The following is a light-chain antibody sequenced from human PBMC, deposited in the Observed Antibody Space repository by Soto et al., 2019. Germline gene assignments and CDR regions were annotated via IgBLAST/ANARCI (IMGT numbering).Light chain of an antibody. J-gene: IGLJ1*01. V-gene: IGLV2-14*01. Sequence: QSALTQPASVSASPGQSITIPRTGTSSDVGGYSYVSWYQQLPGKAPKLMIYDVSDRPSGVSNRFSGSKSGNTASLTISGLQAEDEADYYCSSYTSSSLYVFGTGTKVTVL. CDR1: SSDVGGYSY. CDR3: SSYTSSSLYV. CDR2: DVS.